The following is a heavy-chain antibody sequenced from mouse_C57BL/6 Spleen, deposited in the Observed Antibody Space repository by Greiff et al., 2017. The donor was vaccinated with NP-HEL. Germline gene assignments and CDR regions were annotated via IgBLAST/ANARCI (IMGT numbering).Heavy chain of an antibody. CDR3: ARSAYYGSSFLDY. Sequence: VQLQQSGPELVKPGASVKMSCKASGYTFTDYNMHWVKQSHGKSLEWIGYINPNNGGTSYNQKFKGKATLTVNKSSSTAYMELRSLTSEDSAVYYCARSAYYGSSFLDYWGQGTTLTVSS. D-gene: IGHD1-1*01. CDR2: INPNNGGT. CDR1: GYTFTDYN. V-gene: IGHV1-22*01. J-gene: IGHJ2*01.